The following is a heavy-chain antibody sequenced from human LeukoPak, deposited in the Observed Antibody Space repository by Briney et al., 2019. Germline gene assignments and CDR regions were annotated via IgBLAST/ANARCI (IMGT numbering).Heavy chain of an antibody. V-gene: IGHV4-61*01. CDR2: IYYSGTT. J-gene: IGHJ3*02. Sequence: PSETLPLTCTVSGGAVSSGSYYWSWIRQPPGKGLEWVGYIYYSGTTNYNPSLKSRVTISVDTSKNQYSLKLSSVTAADTAVYFCARARYGEDAFDIWGQGAMVAVSS. CDR1: GGAVSSGSYY. D-gene: IGHD4-17*01. CDR3: ARARYGEDAFDI.